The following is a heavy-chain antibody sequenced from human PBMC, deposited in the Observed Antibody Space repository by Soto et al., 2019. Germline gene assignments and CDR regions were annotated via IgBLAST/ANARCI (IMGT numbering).Heavy chain of an antibody. CDR3: VRQRALDSSGHYSDF. Sequence: GESLKISCRVSGYSFITYWIGWVRQMPGKGLEWMGIIYPGDSDIRYSPSFQGQVIISADRSISTAYLQWTSLKASDTAMYYCVRQRALDSSGHYSDFWGQGTQVTVSS. CDR2: IYPGDSDI. CDR1: GYSFITYW. V-gene: IGHV5-51*01. J-gene: IGHJ4*02. D-gene: IGHD3-22*01.